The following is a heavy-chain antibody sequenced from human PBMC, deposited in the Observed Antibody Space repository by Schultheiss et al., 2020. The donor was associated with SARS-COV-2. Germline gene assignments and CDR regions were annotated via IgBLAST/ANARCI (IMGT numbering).Heavy chain of an antibody. CDR2: ISYEGSIK. D-gene: IGHD3-10*01. Sequence: GGSLRLSCVASGFTFRNYAMHWVRQAPGKGLEWVALISYEGSIKQYAEFLQGRFTISRDNSKNTLYLQMNSQRPEDTAVYYCASQALLWVGEAPPYYYAMEDWGQGTTVTVSS. J-gene: IGHJ6*02. CDR3: ASQALLWVGEAPPYYYAMED. CDR1: GFTFRNYA. V-gene: IGHV3-30*03.